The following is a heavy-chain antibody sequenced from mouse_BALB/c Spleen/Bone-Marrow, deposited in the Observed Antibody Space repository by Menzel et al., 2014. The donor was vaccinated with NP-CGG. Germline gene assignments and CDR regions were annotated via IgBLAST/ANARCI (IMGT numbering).Heavy chain of an antibody. CDR1: GYTFTSYW. CDR2: INPSNGRT. D-gene: IGHD4-1*02. V-gene: IGHV1S81*02. Sequence: QVQLQQSGAELVKPGASVKLSCKASGYTFTSYWMYWVKQRPGQGLEWIGEINPSNGRTDYTEKFKTKATLTVDSSYSTAYMQLSSLTSEDSAVYYCTSPQLGRDYWGQGSTRTVSS. J-gene: IGHJ2*01. CDR3: TSPQLGRDY.